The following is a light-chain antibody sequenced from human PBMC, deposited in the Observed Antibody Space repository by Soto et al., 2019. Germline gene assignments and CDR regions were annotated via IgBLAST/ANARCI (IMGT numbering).Light chain of an antibody. Sequence: QLVLTQPPSASGTPGQRVTISCSGSSSNIGINSVSWYQQFPGSAPKLLIDSSNQRPSGVPDRFSGSKSGTSASLAISGLQSEDEADYYCASWDDSLNGWVFGGGTKLTVL. CDR3: ASWDDSLNGWV. CDR1: SSNIGINS. J-gene: IGLJ3*02. V-gene: IGLV1-44*01. CDR2: SSN.